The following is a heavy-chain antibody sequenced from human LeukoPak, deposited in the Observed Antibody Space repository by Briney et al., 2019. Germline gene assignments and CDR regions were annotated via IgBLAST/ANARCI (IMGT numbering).Heavy chain of an antibody. V-gene: IGHV3-33*01. CDR3: ARGGGYFDWLLSSY. CDR2: IWYDGSNK. CDR1: GFTFSSYG. D-gene: IGHD3-9*01. Sequence: GGSLRLSCAASGFTFSSYGMHWVRQAPGKGLEWVAVIWYDGSNKYYADSVKGRFTISRDNSKNTLYLQMNSLRAEDTAVYYCARGGGYFDWLLSSYWGQGTLVTVSS. J-gene: IGHJ4*02.